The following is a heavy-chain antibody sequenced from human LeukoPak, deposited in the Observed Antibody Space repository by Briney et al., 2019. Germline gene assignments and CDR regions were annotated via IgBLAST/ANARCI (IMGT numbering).Heavy chain of an antibody. CDR1: GFTFTSSA. D-gene: IGHD6-19*01. Sequence: GASVKVSCKASGFTFTSSAVQWVRQARGQRLEWIGWIVVGSGNTNYAQRFQERVTITRDMSTNTAYMELSSLRPEDTAVYYCAARSSYSSGWNFDYWGQGTLVTVSS. CDR3: AARSSYSSGWNFDY. J-gene: IGHJ4*02. CDR2: IVVGSGNT. V-gene: IGHV1-58*01.